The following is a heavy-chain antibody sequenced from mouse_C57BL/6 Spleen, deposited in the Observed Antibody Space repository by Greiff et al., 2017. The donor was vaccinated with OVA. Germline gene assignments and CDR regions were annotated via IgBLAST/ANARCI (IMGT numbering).Heavy chain of an antibody. V-gene: IGHV3-6*01. CDR1: GYSITSGYY. CDR3: AKESVYDYDESLYFDY. J-gene: IGHJ2*01. Sequence: EVQRVESGPGLVKPSQSLSLTCSVTGYSITSGYYWNWIRQFPGNKLEWMGYISYDGSNNYNPSLKNRISITRDTSKNQCFLKLKSVTTEDTATYYCAKESVYDYDESLYFDYWGQGTTLTVSS. D-gene: IGHD2-4*01. CDR2: ISYDGSN.